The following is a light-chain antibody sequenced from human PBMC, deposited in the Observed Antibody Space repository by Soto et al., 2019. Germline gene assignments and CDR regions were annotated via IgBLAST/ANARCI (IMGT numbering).Light chain of an antibody. CDR2: RAS. J-gene: IGKJ2*01. Sequence: DIQMTQSPSTLSAYVGERVTITCRASQSISPWLAWYQKKPGKAPNLLIYRASNLQTGVPSRFSGSGSGTEFTLPINSLQPDDFATYYCQQYSGRPYTFGQGTNGRSN. CDR1: QSISPW. CDR3: QQYSGRPYT. V-gene: IGKV1-5*03.